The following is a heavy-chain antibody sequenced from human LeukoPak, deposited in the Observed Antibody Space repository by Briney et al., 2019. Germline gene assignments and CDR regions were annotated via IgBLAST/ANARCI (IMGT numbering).Heavy chain of an antibody. J-gene: IGHJ4*02. CDR2: INGDGSST. Sequence: QSGGSLRLSCAASGFTFSTYWMHWVRQAPGKGLVWVARINGDGSSTRYADSVKGRFTISRDNAKNTVYLQMNSLRAEDTAVYHCARGARSEGGSGSFHAYYLDYWGQGTLVTVSS. D-gene: IGHD3-10*01. V-gene: IGHV3-74*01. CDR3: ARGARSEGGSGSFHAYYLDY. CDR1: GFTFSTYW.